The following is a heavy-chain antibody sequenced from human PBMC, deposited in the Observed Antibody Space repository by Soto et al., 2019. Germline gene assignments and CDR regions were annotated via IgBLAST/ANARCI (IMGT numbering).Heavy chain of an antibody. D-gene: IGHD6-19*01. CDR3: AREIVAVASHYFDY. J-gene: IGHJ4*02. V-gene: IGHV4-31*03. Sequence: QVQLQESGPGLVKPSQTLSLTCTVSSGSISSGGYYWSWIRQHPGKGLEWIGYIYYSGSTYYNPSLKSRVTISVDTSKNQFSLKLSSVTAADTAVYYCAREIVAVASHYFDYWGQGTLVTVSS. CDR2: IYYSGST. CDR1: SGSISSGGYY.